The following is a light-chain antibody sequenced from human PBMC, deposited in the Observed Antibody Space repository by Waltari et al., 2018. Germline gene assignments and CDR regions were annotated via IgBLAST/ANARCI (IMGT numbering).Light chain of an antibody. Sequence: QSALTQPASVSGSPGQSITISCPGTSSDVGGYNYVSWYQQHPGKAPKLMIYDVSNRPSGVSNRVSGSKSGNTASLTISGLQAEDEADYYCSSYTSSSTLVVFGGGTKLTVL. CDR1: SSDVGGYNY. CDR3: SSYTSSSTLVV. V-gene: IGLV2-14*03. CDR2: DVS. J-gene: IGLJ2*01.